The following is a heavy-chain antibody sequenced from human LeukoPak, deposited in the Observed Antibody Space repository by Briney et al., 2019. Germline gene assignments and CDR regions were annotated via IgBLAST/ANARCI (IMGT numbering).Heavy chain of an antibody. J-gene: IGHJ4*02. D-gene: IGHD3-22*01. CDR1: GGSISSSSYY. Sequence: SETLSLTCTVSGGSISSSSYYWGWIRQPPGKGLEWIGSIYYSGSTYYNPSLKSRVTISVDTSKNQFSLKLSSVTAADTAVYYCAIGGSSGYSLLYYFGYWGQGTLVTVSS. V-gene: IGHV4-39*01. CDR3: AIGGSSGYSLLYYFGY. CDR2: IYYSGST.